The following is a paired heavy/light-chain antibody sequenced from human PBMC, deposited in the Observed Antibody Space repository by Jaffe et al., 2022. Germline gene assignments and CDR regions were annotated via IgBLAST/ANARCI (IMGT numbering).Heavy chain of an antibody. CDR3: ARDSYYGSGSYPNWYFDL. CDR1: GGSISSGSYY. D-gene: IGHD3-10*01. J-gene: IGHJ2*01. CDR2: IYTSGST. V-gene: IGHV4-61*02. Sequence: QVQLQESGPGLVKPSQTLSLTCTVSGGSISSGSYYWSWIRQPAGKGLEWIGRIYTSGSTNYNPSLKSRVTISVDTSKNQFSLRLSSVTAADTAVYYCARDSYYGSGSYPNWYFDLWGRGTLVTVSS.
Light chain of an antibody. J-gene: IGKJ4*01. CDR1: QGISNS. V-gene: IGKV1-NL1*01. Sequence: DIQMTQSPSSLSASVGDRVTITCRASQGISNSLAWYQQKPGKAPKLLLYAASRLESGVPSRFSGSGSGTDFTLTISSLQPENFATYYCQQYYSTPLTFGGGTKVEIK. CDR2: AAS. CDR3: QQYYSTPLT.